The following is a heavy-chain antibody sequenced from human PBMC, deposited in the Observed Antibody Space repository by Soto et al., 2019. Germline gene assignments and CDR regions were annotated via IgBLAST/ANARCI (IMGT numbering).Heavy chain of an antibody. CDR2: INHSGST. V-gene: IGHV4-34*01. Sequence: PSETLSLTCAVYGGSFSGYYWSWIRQPPGKGLEWIGEINHSGSTNYNPSLKSRVTISVDTSKNQFSLKLSSVTAADTAVYYCARGYCSSTSCSPKGPNWFDPWGQGTLVTVSS. CDR3: ARGYCSSTSCSPKGPNWFDP. D-gene: IGHD2-2*01. J-gene: IGHJ5*02. CDR1: GGSFSGYY.